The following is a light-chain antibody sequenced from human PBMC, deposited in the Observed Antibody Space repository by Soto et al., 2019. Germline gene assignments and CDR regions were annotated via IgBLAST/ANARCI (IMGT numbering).Light chain of an antibody. V-gene: IGLV3-25*02. Sequence: SYELTQPPSASVSPGQTARITCSGDTLPRQYPYWYQQKPGQAHVLIINKKSGRPSGIPERFSGSTSGTTVTLTISGVQAEDEADYYCQSADSSGAYVFGTGTKVTAL. CDR2: KKS. CDR3: QSADSSGAYV. J-gene: IGLJ1*01. CDR1: TLPRQY.